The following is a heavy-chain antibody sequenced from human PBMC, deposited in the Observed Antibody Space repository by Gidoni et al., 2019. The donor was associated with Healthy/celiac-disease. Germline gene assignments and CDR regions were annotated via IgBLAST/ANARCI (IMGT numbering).Heavy chain of an antibody. D-gene: IGHD5-12*01. CDR1: GGSFSGYY. CDR2: INHSGST. CDR3: ARMRWLQLFWYFDL. J-gene: IGHJ2*01. V-gene: IGHV4-34*01. Sequence: QVQLQQWGAGLLKPSETLSLTCAVYGGSFSGYYWSWIRQPPGKGLEWIGDINHSGSTNYNPSLKSRVTISVDTSKNQFSLKLSSVTAADTAVYYCARMRWLQLFWYFDLWGRGTLVTVSS.